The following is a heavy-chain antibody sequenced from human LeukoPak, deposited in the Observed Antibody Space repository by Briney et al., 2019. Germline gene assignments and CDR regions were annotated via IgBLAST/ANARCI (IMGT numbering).Heavy chain of an antibody. D-gene: IGHD1-14*01. J-gene: IGHJ4*02. CDR3: AGGTGWYIDY. V-gene: IGHV3-7*04. CDR1: GFTFSSSW. CDR2: IKQDGSAI. Sequence: GWSLRLSCAASGFTFSSSWLNWVRQGPGKGLEWVANIKQDGSAIHYVDSVWGRFSISGENAQNSVYLQMNSLRAEDTAVYYCAGGTGWYIDYWGQGTLVTVSS.